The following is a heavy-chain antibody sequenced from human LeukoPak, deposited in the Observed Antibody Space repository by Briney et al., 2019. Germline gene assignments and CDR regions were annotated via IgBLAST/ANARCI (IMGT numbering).Heavy chain of an antibody. J-gene: IGHJ4*02. CDR3: ARVEYCSSTSCPLFDY. CDR1: GYTFTGYY. CDR2: INPNSGGT. D-gene: IGHD2-2*01. V-gene: IGHV1-2*06. Sequence: GASVKVSCKASGYTFTGYYMHWVRQAPGQGLEWMGRINPNSGGTNYAQKFQGRVTMTRDTSISTAYMELSRLRSDDTAVYYCARVEYCSSTSCPLFDYWGQGTLVTVSS.